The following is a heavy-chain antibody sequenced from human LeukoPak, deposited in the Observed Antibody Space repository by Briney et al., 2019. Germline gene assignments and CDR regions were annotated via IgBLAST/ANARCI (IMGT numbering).Heavy chain of an antibody. V-gene: IGHV4-59*01. J-gene: IGHJ4*02. CDR1: GGSISSYY. D-gene: IGHD3-3*01. CDR3: ARGGGGLYYDFWSGYFPDFDY. Sequence: SETLSLTCTVSGGSISSYYWSWIRQPPGKGLEWNEYIYYSGSTNYNPSLKSRVTISVDTSKNQFSLKLSSVTAADTAVYYCARGGGGLYYDFWSGYFPDFDYWGQGTLVTVSS. CDR2: IYYSGST.